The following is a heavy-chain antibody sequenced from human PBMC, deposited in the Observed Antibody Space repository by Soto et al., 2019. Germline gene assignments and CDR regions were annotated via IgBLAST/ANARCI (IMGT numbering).Heavy chain of an antibody. CDR2: ISAYNGDT. D-gene: IGHD2-8*02. Sequence: QVRLGQSGAEVKKPGASVKVSCKASGYTFITHGISWVRQAPGQGLEWMGRISAYNGDTKYAQKFQGRVTLTTDKSTTTAYMEMRSLRSDDTAVYYCARDGTGGVLGLNKYYYVDVWGEGTTVTVSS. J-gene: IGHJ6*03. CDR3: ARDGTGGVLGLNKYYYVDV. CDR1: GYTFITHG. V-gene: IGHV1-18*01.